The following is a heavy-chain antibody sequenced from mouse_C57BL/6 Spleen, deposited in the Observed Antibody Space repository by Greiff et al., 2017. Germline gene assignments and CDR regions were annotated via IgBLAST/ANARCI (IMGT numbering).Heavy chain of an antibody. V-gene: IGHV1-4*01. CDR1: GYTFTSYT. CDR2: ITPSSGYT. Sequence: QVQLQQSGAELARPGASVKMSCKASGYTFTSYTMHWVKQRPGQGLEWIGYITPSSGYTKYNQKFKDKATLTADKSSSTADMQLSSLTSEDSAVYYCATSMVTTGGLAYWGQGTLVTVSA. J-gene: IGHJ3*01. CDR3: ATSMVTTGGLAY. D-gene: IGHD2-2*01.